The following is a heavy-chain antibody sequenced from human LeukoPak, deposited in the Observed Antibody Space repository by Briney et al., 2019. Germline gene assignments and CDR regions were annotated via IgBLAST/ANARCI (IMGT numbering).Heavy chain of an antibody. CDR1: GFTFSSYA. D-gene: IGHD2-2*01. V-gene: IGHV3-23*01. J-gene: IGHJ4*02. CDR2: TGSTGVST. Sequence: GGSLRLSCAASGFTFSSYAMNWVRQAPGKGLEWVSGTGSTGVSTFYADSVKGRFTVSRDNSKNTLSLQMNSLRAEDTAVYYCARDDIVVVPAAISFDYWGQGTLVTVSS. CDR3: ARDDIVVVPAAISFDY.